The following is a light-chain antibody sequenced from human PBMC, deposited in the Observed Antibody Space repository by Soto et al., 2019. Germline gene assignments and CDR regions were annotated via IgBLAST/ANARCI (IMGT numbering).Light chain of an antibody. CDR2: EVS. J-gene: IGLJ2*01. CDR1: SSDVGSYNL. V-gene: IGLV2-23*02. Sequence: QSVLTQPASVSGSPGQSITISCTETSSDVGSYNLVSWYQQHPGKAPKVILYEVSKAPSGISSRFSGSKSGNTAFLTISGLQTEDESDYYCCSYAGSNTVIFGGGTKLTVL. CDR3: CSYAGSNTVI.